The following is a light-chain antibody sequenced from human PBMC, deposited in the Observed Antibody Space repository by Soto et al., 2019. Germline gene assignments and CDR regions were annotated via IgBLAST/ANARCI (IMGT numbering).Light chain of an antibody. CDR1: QSVLYSSNNTNY. CDR2: WAS. CDR3: QQYYTTPPT. J-gene: IGKJ1*01. Sequence: DIVMTQSPDSLAVSLGERATINCKSSQSVLYSSNNTNYLAWYQQKPGQPPKLLIYWASTRESGVPDRFSGSGSGTDFTLTISSLQAEDVAVYYCQQYYTTPPTFGQGTKVEIK. V-gene: IGKV4-1*01.